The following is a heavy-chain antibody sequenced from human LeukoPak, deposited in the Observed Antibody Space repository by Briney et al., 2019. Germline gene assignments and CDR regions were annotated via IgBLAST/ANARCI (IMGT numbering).Heavy chain of an antibody. CDR1: GYTFTSYF. V-gene: IGHV1-18*04. J-gene: IGHJ4*02. Sequence: ASVKVSCKASGYTFTSYFIHWVRQAPGQGLEWIGWISAYNGNTKSVQKLQGRVTMTTDTSTSTAYMELRSLRYDDTAVYYSARTEEDGFDYWGQGTPVTVSS. CDR2: ISAYNGNT. D-gene: IGHD5-24*01. CDR3: ARTEEDGFDY.